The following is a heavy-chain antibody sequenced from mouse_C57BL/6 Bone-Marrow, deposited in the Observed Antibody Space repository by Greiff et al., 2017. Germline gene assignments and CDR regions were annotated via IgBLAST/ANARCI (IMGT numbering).Heavy chain of an antibody. V-gene: IGHV1-64*01. CDR3: ERARGICCYGSSYGYFDV. Sequence: QVQLKQPGAELVKPGASVKLSCKASGYTFTSYWMHWVKQRPGQGLEWIGMIHPNSGSTNYNEKFKSKATLTVDKSSSTAYMQLSSLTSEDSAVYYCERARGICCYGSSYGYFDVWGTGTTVTVSS. D-gene: IGHD1-1*01. J-gene: IGHJ1*03. CDR1: GYTFTSYW. CDR2: IHPNSGST.